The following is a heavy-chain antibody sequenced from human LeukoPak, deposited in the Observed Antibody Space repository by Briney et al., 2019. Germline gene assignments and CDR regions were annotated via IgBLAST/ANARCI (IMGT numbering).Heavy chain of an antibody. CDR2: ISYDGSNK. CDR1: GFTFSSYG. Sequence: GSLRLSCAASGFTFSSYGMHWVRQAPGKGLEWVAVISYDGSNKYYADSVKGRFTISRDNSKNTLYLQMNSLRAEDTAVYYCGKGRYVDWTGAFDIWGQGTMVTVSS. CDR3: GKGRYVDWTGAFDI. J-gene: IGHJ3*02. D-gene: IGHD3-9*01. V-gene: IGHV3-30*18.